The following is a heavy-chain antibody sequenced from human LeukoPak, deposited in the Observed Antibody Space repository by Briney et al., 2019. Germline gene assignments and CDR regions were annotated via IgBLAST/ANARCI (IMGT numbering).Heavy chain of an antibody. CDR2: ISGSGGST. Sequence: GGSLRLSCAASGFTFSSCAMSWVRQAPGKGLEWVSAISGSGGSTYYADSVKGRFTISRDNSKNTLYLQMNSLRAEDTAVYYCAKASTVTQYFDYWGQGTLVTVSS. CDR1: GFTFSSCA. J-gene: IGHJ4*02. CDR3: AKASTVTQYFDY. V-gene: IGHV3-23*01. D-gene: IGHD4-17*01.